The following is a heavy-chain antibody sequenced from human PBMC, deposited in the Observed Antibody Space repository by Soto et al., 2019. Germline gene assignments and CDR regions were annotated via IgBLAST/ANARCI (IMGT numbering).Heavy chain of an antibody. CDR3: ASLLRPLGAFDI. D-gene: IGHD6-13*01. V-gene: IGHV3-21*01. CDR1: GFTFSSYS. CDR2: ISSSSSYI. J-gene: IGHJ3*02. Sequence: EVQLVESGGGLVKPGGSQRLSCAASGFTFSSYSMNWVRQAPGKGLEWVSSISSSSSYIYYADSVKGRFTISRDNAKNSLYLQMNSLRAEDTAVYYCASLLRPLGAFDIWGQGTMVTVSS.